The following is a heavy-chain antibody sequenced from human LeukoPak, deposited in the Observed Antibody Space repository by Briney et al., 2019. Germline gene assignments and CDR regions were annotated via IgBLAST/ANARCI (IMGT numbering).Heavy chain of an antibody. CDR2: ISSGSGTI. J-gene: IGHJ4*02. CDR3: AREAIKDY. Sequence: GGSLRLSCEVSGFTFSSHSMNGVRQAPGKGLEWVSYISSGSGTIYYADSVKGRFTIARDDAKNSLYLQMSSLRDEDTAVYYCAREAIKDYWGQGTLVTVSS. V-gene: IGHV3-48*02. CDR1: GFTFSSHS.